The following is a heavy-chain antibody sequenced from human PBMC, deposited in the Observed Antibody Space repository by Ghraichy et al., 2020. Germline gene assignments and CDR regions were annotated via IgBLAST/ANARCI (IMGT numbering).Heavy chain of an antibody. CDR3: ARHPAGYSSGWYYFQH. V-gene: IGHV4-39*01. D-gene: IGHD6-19*01. CDR1: GGSISSSSYY. CDR2: IYYSGST. J-gene: IGHJ1*01. Sequence: ETLSPTCTVSGGSISSSSYYWGWIRQPPGKGLEWIGSIYYSGSTYYNPSLKSRVTISVDTSKNQFSLKLSSVTAADTAVYYCARHPAGYSSGWYYFQHWGQGTLVTVSS.